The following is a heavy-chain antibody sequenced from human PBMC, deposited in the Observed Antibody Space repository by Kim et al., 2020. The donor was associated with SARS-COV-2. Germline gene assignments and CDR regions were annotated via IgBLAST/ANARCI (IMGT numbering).Heavy chain of an antibody. CDR2: ISYDGSNK. CDR1: GFTFSSYG. Sequence: GGSLRLSCAASGFTFSSYGMHWVRQAPGKGLEWVAVISYDGSNKYYADSVKGRFTISRDNSKNTLYLQMNSLRAEDTAVYYCAKVLDYYGSGSPPNYYYYYGMDVWGQGTTVTVSS. J-gene: IGHJ6*02. D-gene: IGHD3-10*01. CDR3: AKVLDYYGSGSPPNYYYYYGMDV. V-gene: IGHV3-30*18.